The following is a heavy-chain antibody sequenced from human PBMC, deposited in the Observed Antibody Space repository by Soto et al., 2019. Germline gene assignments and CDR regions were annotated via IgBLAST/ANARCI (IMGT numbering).Heavy chain of an antibody. CDR2: IIPIYGTA. CDR1: GGTFSSLT. J-gene: IGHJ6*02. D-gene: IGHD1-26*01. V-gene: IGHV1-69*13. CDR3: AKDRRADWESYYYYAMDV. Sequence: SVKVSCKASGGTFSSLTISWVRQAPGQGLEWMGGIIPIYGTANYAQKFQGRVTITADASTRTAYMELSSLRSEDTAVYYCAKDRRADWESYYYYAMDVWGQGTTVTVSS.